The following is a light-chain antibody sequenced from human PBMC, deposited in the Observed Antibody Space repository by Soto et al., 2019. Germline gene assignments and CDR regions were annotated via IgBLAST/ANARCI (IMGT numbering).Light chain of an antibody. CDR2: EVT. CDR3: CSYASSNNFYFV. Sequence: QSALTQPPSASGSPGQSVTISCTGTSSDVGGYNYVSWYQQYPGRAPKLMIYEVTKRPSGVPDRFSGSKSGNTASLTVSGLQAEDEAAYYCCSYASSNNFYFVFGGGTKRTFL. J-gene: IGLJ3*02. CDR1: SSDVGGYNY. V-gene: IGLV2-8*01.